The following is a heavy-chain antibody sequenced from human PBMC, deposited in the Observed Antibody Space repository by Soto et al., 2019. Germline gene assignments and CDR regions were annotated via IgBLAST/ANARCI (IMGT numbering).Heavy chain of an antibody. J-gene: IGHJ6*02. CDR3: ARHNYDGSGYYYYYYGMDV. CDR1: GDSVSSNSAA. V-gene: IGHV6-1*01. D-gene: IGHD3-22*01. CDR2: TYYRSKWYN. Sequence: PSQTLSLTCAISGDSVSSNSAAWNWIRQSPSRGLEWLGRTYYRSKWYNDYAVSVKSRITINPDTSKNQFSLQLNSVTPADTAVYYCARHNYDGSGYYYYYYGMDVWGQGTTVTVS.